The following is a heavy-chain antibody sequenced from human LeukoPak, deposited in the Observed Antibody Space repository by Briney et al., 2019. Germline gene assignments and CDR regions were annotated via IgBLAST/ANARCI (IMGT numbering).Heavy chain of an antibody. D-gene: IGHD3-10*01. Sequence: ASVKVSCKASGYTFTGYYMHWVRQAPGQGLEWMGWINPNSGGTNYAQKFQGRVTMTRDTSISTAYMELSRLRSDDTAVYYCARDWGITMVRGVTPSYMDVWGKGTTVTISS. CDR3: ARDWGITMVRGVTPSYMDV. CDR2: INPNSGGT. J-gene: IGHJ6*03. CDR1: GYTFTGYY. V-gene: IGHV1-2*02.